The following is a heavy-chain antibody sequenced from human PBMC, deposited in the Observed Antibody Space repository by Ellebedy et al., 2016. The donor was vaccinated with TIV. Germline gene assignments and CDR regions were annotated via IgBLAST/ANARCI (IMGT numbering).Heavy chain of an antibody. V-gene: IGHV3-23*01. Sequence: GGSLRLXCAASAFTFSNCGMDCAMSWVRQAPGKGLEWVSSITVSGNTHYADSVKGRFSISRDNSENTLYLQMNSLRPGDRAVYFCAKALSSRLLFGALDVWGQGTTVTVSS. CDR3: AKALSSRLLFGALDV. CDR1: AFTFSNCGMDCA. J-gene: IGHJ6*02. D-gene: IGHD3-10*01. CDR2: ITVSGNT.